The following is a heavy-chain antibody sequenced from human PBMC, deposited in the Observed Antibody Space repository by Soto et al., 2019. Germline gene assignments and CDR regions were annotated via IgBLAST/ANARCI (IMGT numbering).Heavy chain of an antibody. Sequence: QVQLQESGPGLVKPSETLSLTCTVSGGSMSGYHWTWIRQSPGKELEFIGSVFDSGSTKSNPSLRSRVAISIDASKSQFSLTLSSVTAADTAVYYCASCLNSAGSCLRFLRCGQGSLVTVSS. CDR3: ASCLNSAGSCLRFLR. CDR2: VFDSGST. D-gene: IGHD2-15*01. J-gene: IGHJ1*01. V-gene: IGHV4-59*12. CDR1: GGSMSGYH.